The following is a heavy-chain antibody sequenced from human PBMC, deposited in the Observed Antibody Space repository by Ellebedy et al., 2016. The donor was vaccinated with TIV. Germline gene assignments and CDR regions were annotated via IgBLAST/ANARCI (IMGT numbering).Heavy chain of an antibody. CDR1: GFTFTSSA. J-gene: IGHJ4*02. D-gene: IGHD2-15*01. Sequence: GGSLRLXXAASGFTFTSSAMSWVRQAPGKGLEWVSGISGTAASTHYADSVKGRFTISRDNSQHTLYLQMNSLRAEDTAVYYCAKDRCSACYPHRFDYWGQGTLVTVSS. V-gene: IGHV3-23*01. CDR2: ISGTAAST. CDR3: AKDRCSACYPHRFDY.